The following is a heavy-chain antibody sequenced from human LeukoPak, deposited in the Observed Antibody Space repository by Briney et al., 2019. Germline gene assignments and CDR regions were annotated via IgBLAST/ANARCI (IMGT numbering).Heavy chain of an antibody. CDR3: ARDGNGLQEGGPNWFDP. J-gene: IGHJ5*02. CDR1: GGSISSGSYY. CDR2: IYTSGST. V-gene: IGHV4-61*02. Sequence: PSETLSLTCTVSGGSISSGSYYWSWIRQPAGKGLEWIGRIYTSGSTNYNPSLKSRVTISVDTPKNQFSLKLSSVTAADTAVYYCARDGNGLQEGGPNWFDPWGQGTLVTVSS. D-gene: IGHD3-16*01.